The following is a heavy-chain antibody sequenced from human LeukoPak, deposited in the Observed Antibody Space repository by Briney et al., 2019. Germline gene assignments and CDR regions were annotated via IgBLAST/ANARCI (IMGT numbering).Heavy chain of an antibody. Sequence: GGSLRLSCAASGFTFSSYAMSWVRQAPGKGLEWVSAISGSGGSTYYADSVKGRFTISRDNSKNTLYLQMNSLRAEDTAVYYCESTLYCSSTSCYTGYDAFDIWGQGTMVTVSS. CDR3: ESTLYCSSTSCYTGYDAFDI. D-gene: IGHD2-2*02. J-gene: IGHJ3*02. CDR2: ISGSGGST. V-gene: IGHV3-23*01. CDR1: GFTFSSYA.